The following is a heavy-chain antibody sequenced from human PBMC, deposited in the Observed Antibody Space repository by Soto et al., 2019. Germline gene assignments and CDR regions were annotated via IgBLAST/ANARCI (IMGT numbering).Heavy chain of an antibody. CDR3: ARGSSFRGDFDI. CDR2: IYHAGSP. V-gene: IGHV4-4*02. Sequence: SETLSLTCGVSGGSVISSSWWTWLRQSPGKGLEWIGEIYHAGSPNYNPSFQSRVIISLDKSKNNFSLRLTSVTAADAAIYYCARGSSFRGDFDIWGQGXTVTVSS. CDR1: GGSVISSSW. D-gene: IGHD2-21*01. J-gene: IGHJ3*02.